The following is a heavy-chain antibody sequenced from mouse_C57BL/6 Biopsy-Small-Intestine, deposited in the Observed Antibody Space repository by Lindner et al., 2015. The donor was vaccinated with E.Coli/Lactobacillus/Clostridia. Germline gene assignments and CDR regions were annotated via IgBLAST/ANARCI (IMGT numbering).Heavy chain of an antibody. CDR1: GYRFTDYY. Sequence: VQLQESGPELVKPGDSVKMSCKASGYRFTDYYMDWVKQSHGKSLEWIGYIYPNNGGYSYNQKFKGKATVTVDKSSSTAYMELHSLTSADSAVYYCARRTGPYAMDYWGQGTSVTVSS. J-gene: IGHJ4*01. CDR3: ARRTGPYAMDY. CDR2: IYPNNGGY. D-gene: IGHD4-1*01. V-gene: IGHV1-34*02.